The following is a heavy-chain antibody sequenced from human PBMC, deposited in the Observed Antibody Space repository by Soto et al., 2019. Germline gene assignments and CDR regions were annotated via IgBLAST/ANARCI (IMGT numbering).Heavy chain of an antibody. J-gene: IGHJ6*03. CDR1: GYSFTSYW. D-gene: IGHD4-17*01. Sequence: PGESLKISCKGSGYSFTSYWIGWVRQMPGKGLEWMGIIYPGDSDTRYSPSFQGQVTISADKSISTAYLQWSSLKASDTAMYYCARHIYHGDYYYYYYMDVWGKGTTVTVSS. V-gene: IGHV5-51*01. CDR3: ARHIYHGDYYYYYYMDV. CDR2: IYPGDSDT.